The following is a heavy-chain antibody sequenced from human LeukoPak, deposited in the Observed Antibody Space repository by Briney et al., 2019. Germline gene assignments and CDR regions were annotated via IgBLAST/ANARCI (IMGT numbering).Heavy chain of an antibody. CDR3: ARSYSNSPYNWFDP. J-gene: IGHJ5*02. Sequence: SETLSLTCTVSGGSISSGTYYWGWIRQPPGKGLEWIGSIYYSGSTYYNPSLKSRVTISVDTSKNQFSLKLSSVTAADTAVYYCARSYSNSPYNWFDPWGQGTLVTVSS. CDR1: GGSISSGTYY. V-gene: IGHV4-39*01. CDR2: IYYSGST. D-gene: IGHD6-13*01.